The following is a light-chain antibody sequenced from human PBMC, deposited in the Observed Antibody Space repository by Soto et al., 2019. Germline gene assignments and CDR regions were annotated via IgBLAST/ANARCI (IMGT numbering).Light chain of an antibody. CDR3: HQYDSWT. CDR1: QSIGNF. J-gene: IGKJ1*01. CDR2: DAS. V-gene: IGKV3D-15*01. Sequence: EVVMTQSPATLSVSPGERATLSCRASQSIGNFLAWYQQKPGQPPRLLIFDASNRAAGVPARFSGGGSGTDFTLTISRLEPEDFAVYYCHQYDSWTFGQGTKVDIK.